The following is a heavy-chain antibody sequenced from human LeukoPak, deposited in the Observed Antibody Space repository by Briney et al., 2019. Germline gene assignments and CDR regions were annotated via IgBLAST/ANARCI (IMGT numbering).Heavy chain of an antibody. CDR2: ISSSSSYT. Sequence: GGSLTLSCAASGFTFSDYYMSWIRQAPGKGLEWVSYISSSSSYTNYADSVKGRFTISRDNAKNSLYLQMNSLRAEDTAVYYCARDFPFGDYLDYWGQGTLVTVSS. CDR1: GFTFSDYY. D-gene: IGHD3-3*01. CDR3: ARDFPFGDYLDY. J-gene: IGHJ4*02. V-gene: IGHV3-11*06.